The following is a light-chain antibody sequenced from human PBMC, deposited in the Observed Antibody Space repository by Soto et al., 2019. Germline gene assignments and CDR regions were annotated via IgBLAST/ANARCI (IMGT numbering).Light chain of an antibody. J-gene: IGLJ2*01. Sequence: QSVRTQSPSASASLGASVKLTCNLSSGHSSYAIAWHQQQPEKGPRYLMKLNSDGSHSKGDGIPDRFSGSSSGAERYLTISSLQSEDEADYYCQTWGTGIGVFGGGTKLTVL. CDR2: LNSDGSH. V-gene: IGLV4-69*01. CDR1: SGHSSYA. CDR3: QTWGTGIGV.